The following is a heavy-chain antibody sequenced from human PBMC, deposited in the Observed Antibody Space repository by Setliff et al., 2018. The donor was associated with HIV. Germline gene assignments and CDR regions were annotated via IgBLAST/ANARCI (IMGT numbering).Heavy chain of an antibody. D-gene: IGHD3-16*01. CDR2: IIPMFGTA. Sequence: SVKVSCKASGGTFSSYGINWVRQAPGQGLEWMGGIIPMFGTANYAQKFQGRVTITADESTSTVYMELTSLKTEDTAVYYCTTIPGQLRFGDYYYGMDVWGQGTTVTVSS. CDR3: TTIPGQLRFGDYYYGMDV. J-gene: IGHJ6*02. CDR1: GGTFSSYG. V-gene: IGHV1-69*13.